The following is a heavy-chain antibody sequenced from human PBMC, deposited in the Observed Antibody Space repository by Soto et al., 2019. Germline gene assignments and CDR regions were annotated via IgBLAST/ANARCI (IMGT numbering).Heavy chain of an antibody. D-gene: IGHD2-15*01. J-gene: IGHJ3*02. CDR2: FDPEDGET. CDR1: GYTLTELS. V-gene: IGHV1-24*01. CDR3: ATWKYCSGGSCYSPRPFDI. Sequence: GASVKVSCKVSGYTLTELSMHWVRQAPGKGLEWMGGFDPEDGETIYAQKFQGRVTMTEDTSTDTAYMELSSLRSEDMAVYYCATWKYCSGGSCYSPRPFDIWGQGTMVTVS.